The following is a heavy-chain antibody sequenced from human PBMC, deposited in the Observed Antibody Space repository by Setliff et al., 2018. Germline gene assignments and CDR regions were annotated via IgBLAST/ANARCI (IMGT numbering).Heavy chain of an antibody. CDR3: ASQEPLYSSGWYYFDY. CDR2: IYYSGST. Sequence: SETLSLTCTVSGGSISSSRYYWGWIRQPPGKGLEWIGSIYYSGSTNYNPSLKSRVTISVDTSKNQFSLTLSSVTAADTAVYYCASQEPLYSSGWYYFDYWGQGTLVTVSS. J-gene: IGHJ4*02. CDR1: GGSISSSRYY. D-gene: IGHD6-19*01. V-gene: IGHV4-39*07.